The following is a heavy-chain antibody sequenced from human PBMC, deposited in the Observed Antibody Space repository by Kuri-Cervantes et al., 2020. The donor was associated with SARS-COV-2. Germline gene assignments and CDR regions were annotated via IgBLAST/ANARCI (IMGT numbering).Heavy chain of an antibody. CDR1: GGTFRNYA. CDR3: AWTRYSNLYYYYGMDV. D-gene: IGHD4-11*01. CDR2: IIPVFSAP. J-gene: IGHJ6*02. V-gene: IGHV1-69*06. Sequence: SVKVSCKASGGTFRNYAISWVRQAPGQGLECMGGIIPVFSAPKYAQNFQDRVTITADKSTNTAYMDLSGLTSEDTAVYYCAWTRYSNLYYYYGMDVWGQGTTVTFSS.